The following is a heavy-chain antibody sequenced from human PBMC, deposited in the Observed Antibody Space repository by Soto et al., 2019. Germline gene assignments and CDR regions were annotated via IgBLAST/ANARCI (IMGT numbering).Heavy chain of an antibody. CDR2: IWYDGSNK. J-gene: IGHJ4*02. Sequence: QVQLVESGGGVVQPGRSLRLSCAASGFTFSSYGMHWVRQAPGKGLEWVAVIWYDGSNKYYADSVKGRFTISRDNSKNTLYLQMNSLRAEDTAVYYCATEWEPSGIDYWGQGTLVTVSS. D-gene: IGHD1-26*01. V-gene: IGHV3-33*01. CDR3: ATEWEPSGIDY. CDR1: GFTFSSYG.